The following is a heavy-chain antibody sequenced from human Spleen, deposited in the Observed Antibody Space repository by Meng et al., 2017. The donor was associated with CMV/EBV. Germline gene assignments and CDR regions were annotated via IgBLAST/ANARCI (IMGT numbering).Heavy chain of an antibody. CDR2: ISYDGSNK. Sequence: GESLKISCAACGFTFSSYAMHWVRQAPGKGLEWVAVISYDGSNKYYADSVKGRFTISRDNSKNTLYLQMNSLRAEDTAVYYCARDFVGRIVVKGDYYYGMDVWGQGTTVTVSS. V-gene: IGHV3-30-3*01. D-gene: IGHD2-2*01. CDR1: GFTFSSYA. J-gene: IGHJ6*02. CDR3: ARDFVGRIVVKGDYYYGMDV.